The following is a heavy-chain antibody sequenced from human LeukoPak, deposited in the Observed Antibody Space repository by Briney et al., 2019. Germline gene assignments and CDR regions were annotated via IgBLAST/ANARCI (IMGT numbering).Heavy chain of an antibody. CDR1: GYTLTELS. CDR2: FDPEDGET. J-gene: IGHJ6*03. Sequence: GASVKVSCKVSGYTLTELSMHWVRQAPGKGLEWMGGFDPEDGETIYAQKFQGRVTMTEDTSTDTAYMELSSLRSEDTAVYYCATVNLNGGNFYSYYYYMDVWGKGTTVTVSS. V-gene: IGHV1-24*01. D-gene: IGHD4-23*01. CDR3: ATVNLNGGNFYSYYYYMDV.